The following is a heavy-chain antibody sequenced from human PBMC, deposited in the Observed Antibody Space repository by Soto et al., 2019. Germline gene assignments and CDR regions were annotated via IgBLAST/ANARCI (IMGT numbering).Heavy chain of an antibody. Sequence: PGGSLRLSCLVSGLTFSDYGFHWVRQAPGKGLDWVAAISYDGSFVYYADSVRGRFTISRDNSRNTLDLQMNTLRPEDTAVYYCAKERGRNRNFAMDVWGQGTSVTVSS. V-gene: IGHV3-30*18. CDR3: AKERGRNRNFAMDV. J-gene: IGHJ6*02. CDR2: ISYDGSFV. CDR1: GLTFSDYG. D-gene: IGHD1-1*01.